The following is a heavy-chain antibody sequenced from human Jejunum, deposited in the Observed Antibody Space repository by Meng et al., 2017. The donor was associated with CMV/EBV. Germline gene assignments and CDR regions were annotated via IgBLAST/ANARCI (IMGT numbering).Heavy chain of an antibody. CDR3: ARDLTNKWFYY. D-gene: IGHD1-26*01. CDR2: MYFSGIA. Sequence: QLRESAPGMVKPAETLSLTCTASGDHISSGSNSWAWFRQHTGKRLEWIGSMYFSGIADYNPSLKSRVTISLHATQKQFSLRLTSVTAANSAVYFCARDLTNKWFYYWGQGTLVTVSS. J-gene: IGHJ4*02. V-gene: IGHV4-39*07. CDR1: GDHISSGSNS.